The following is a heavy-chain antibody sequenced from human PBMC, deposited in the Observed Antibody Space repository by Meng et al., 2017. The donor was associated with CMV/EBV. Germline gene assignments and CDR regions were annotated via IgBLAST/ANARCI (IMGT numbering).Heavy chain of an antibody. CDR2: TYCRSKWYN. Sequence: NSAAWTWVRQSPSNGLEWLGRTYCRSKWYNDYAVSVKSRITINPDTSKNQFSLQLNSVTPEDTAVYYCARGIAVAGTRFDYWGQGTLVTVSS. V-gene: IGHV6-1*01. CDR3: ARGIAVAGTRFDY. CDR1: NSAA. D-gene: IGHD6-19*01. J-gene: IGHJ4*02.